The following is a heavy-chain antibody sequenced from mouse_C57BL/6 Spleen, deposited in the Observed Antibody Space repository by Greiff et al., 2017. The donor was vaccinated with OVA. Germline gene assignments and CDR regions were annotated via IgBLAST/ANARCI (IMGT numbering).Heavy chain of an antibody. V-gene: IGHV1-15*01. CDR2: IDPETGGT. CDR1: GYTFTDYE. D-gene: IGHD1-1*01. Sequence: QVQLKESGAELVRPGASVTLSCKASGYTFTDYEMHWVKQTPVHGLEWIGAIDPETGGTAYNEKFKGKAILTADKSSSTAYMGLRSLTSEDSAVYYCTRPYITSPFDYWGQGTPVTVSA. CDR3: TRPYITSPFDY. J-gene: IGHJ3*01.